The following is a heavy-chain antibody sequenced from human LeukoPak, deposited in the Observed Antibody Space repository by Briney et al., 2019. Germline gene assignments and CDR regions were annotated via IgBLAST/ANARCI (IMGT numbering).Heavy chain of an antibody. Sequence: ASVKVSCKASGYTFTSYDINWVRQATGQGLEWMGWMNPNSGNTCYAQKFQGRVTMTRNTSISTAYMELSSLRSEGTAVYYCARLTENYYDSSGYYYDWFDPWGQGTLVTVSS. V-gene: IGHV1-8*01. D-gene: IGHD3-22*01. J-gene: IGHJ5*02. CDR1: GYTFTSYD. CDR2: MNPNSGNT. CDR3: ARLTENYYDSSGYYYDWFDP.